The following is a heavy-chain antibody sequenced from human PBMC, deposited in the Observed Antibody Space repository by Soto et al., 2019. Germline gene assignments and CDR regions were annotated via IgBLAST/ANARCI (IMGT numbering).Heavy chain of an antibody. V-gene: IGHV3-48*02. CDR3: AREYYDSSGYYVYYFDY. J-gene: IGHJ4*02. CDR1: GFTFSSYS. CDR2: ISSSSSTI. Sequence: EVQLVESGGGLVQPGGSLRLSCAASGFTFSSYSMNWVRQAPGKGLEWVSYISSSSSTIYYADSVKGRFTISRDNAKNSLYLQMNSLRDDDTAVYYCAREYYDSSGYYVYYFDYWGQGTLVTVSS. D-gene: IGHD3-22*01.